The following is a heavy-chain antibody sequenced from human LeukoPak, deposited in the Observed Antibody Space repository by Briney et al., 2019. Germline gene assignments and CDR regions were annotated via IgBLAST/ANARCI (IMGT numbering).Heavy chain of an antibody. CDR3: ARAPYSSGYYYYMDV. CDR1: GFTFSSYW. Sequence: GGSLRLSCAASGFTFSSYWMHWVRQAPGKGLVWVSRINSDGSSTSYADSAKGRFTISRDNAKNTLYLQTNSLRAEDTAVYYCARAPYSSGYYYYMDVWGKGTTVTVSS. CDR2: INSDGSST. V-gene: IGHV3-74*01. J-gene: IGHJ6*03. D-gene: IGHD6-19*01.